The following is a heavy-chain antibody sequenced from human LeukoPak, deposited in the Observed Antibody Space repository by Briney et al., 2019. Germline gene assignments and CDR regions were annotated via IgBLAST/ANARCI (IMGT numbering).Heavy chain of an antibody. V-gene: IGHV1-2*02. CDR2: INPNSGGT. CDR1: GYTFIGYY. D-gene: IGHD5-18*01. CDR3: ARCGHSYPCDS. Sequence: GASVKVSCKASGYTFIGYYIHWVRQAPGQGLEWMGWINPNSGGTNYEEKFQGRVTMARDTSISTAYMELSSLRSDDTAVYYCARCGHSYPCDSWGQGTLVTVSS. J-gene: IGHJ4*02.